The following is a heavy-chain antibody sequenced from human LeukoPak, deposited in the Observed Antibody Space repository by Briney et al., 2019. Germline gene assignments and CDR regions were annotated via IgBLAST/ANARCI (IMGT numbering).Heavy chain of an antibody. Sequence: ASVKVSCKASGYTFTSYAMHWVRQAPGQRLEWMGWINAGNGNTKYSQKLQGRVTMTTDTSTSTAYMGLRSLRSDDTAVYYCAREFGGTPQPWSKYNWFDPWGQGTLVTVSS. CDR2: INAGNGNT. V-gene: IGHV1-3*01. D-gene: IGHD5-18*01. J-gene: IGHJ5*02. CDR3: AREFGGTPQPWSKYNWFDP. CDR1: GYTFTSYA.